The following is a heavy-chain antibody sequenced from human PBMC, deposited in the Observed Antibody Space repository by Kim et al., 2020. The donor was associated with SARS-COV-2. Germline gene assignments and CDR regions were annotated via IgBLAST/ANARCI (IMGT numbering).Heavy chain of an antibody. CDR1: GFTFSSYA. Sequence: GGSLRLSCAASGFTFSSYAMSWVRQAPGKGLEWVSAISGSGGSTYYADSVKGRFTISRDNSKNTLYLQMNSLRAEDTAVYYCAKDPDNAARSSSWYVDYWGQGTLVTVSS. D-gene: IGHD6-13*01. J-gene: IGHJ4*02. CDR3: AKDPDNAARSSSWYVDY. CDR2: ISGSGGST. V-gene: IGHV3-23*01.